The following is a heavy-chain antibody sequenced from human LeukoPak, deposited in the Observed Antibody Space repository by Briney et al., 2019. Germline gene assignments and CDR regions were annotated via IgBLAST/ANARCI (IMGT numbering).Heavy chain of an antibody. D-gene: IGHD3-10*01. CDR1: GFTFTTYW. Sequence: PGGSLRLSCAASGFTFTTYWMSWVRQAPGKGLEWVANINQDGTEKYYVDSVKGRFTISRDNAKNSLDLQMNSLRVEDTAVYYCAKVVKYYYGSETYYFFEHWGQGTPVTASS. CDR3: AKVVKYYYGSETYYFFEH. J-gene: IGHJ4*02. CDR2: INQDGTEK. V-gene: IGHV3-7*01.